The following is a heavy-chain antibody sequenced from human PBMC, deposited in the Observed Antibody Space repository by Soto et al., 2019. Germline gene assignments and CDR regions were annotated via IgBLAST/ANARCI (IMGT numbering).Heavy chain of an antibody. Sequence: QVQLQQWGAGLLKPSETLSLTCAVYGGSFSGYYWSWIRQPPGKGLEWIGEINHSGSTNYNPSLKSRVTISVDTSKNQFSLKLSSVTAADTAVYYCASEERTGDAFDIWGQGTMVTVSS. CDR1: GGSFSGYY. J-gene: IGHJ3*02. CDR3: ASEERTGDAFDI. V-gene: IGHV4-34*01. D-gene: IGHD1-26*01. CDR2: INHSGST.